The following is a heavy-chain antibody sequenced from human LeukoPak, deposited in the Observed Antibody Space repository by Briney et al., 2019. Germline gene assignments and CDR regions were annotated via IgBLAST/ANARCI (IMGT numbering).Heavy chain of an antibody. CDR1: GYTFTNYA. Sequence: ASVKVSCKASGYTFTNYAMHWVRQAPGQRLEWMGWINTGNDNTKYSQKFQGRVTITRDTSASTAYMELSSLRSEDTAVYYCARGYGSGSYRPHPYWFDPWGQGTLVTVSS. CDR3: ARGYGSGSYRPHPYWFDP. D-gene: IGHD3-10*01. CDR2: INTGNDNT. J-gene: IGHJ5*02. V-gene: IGHV1-3*04.